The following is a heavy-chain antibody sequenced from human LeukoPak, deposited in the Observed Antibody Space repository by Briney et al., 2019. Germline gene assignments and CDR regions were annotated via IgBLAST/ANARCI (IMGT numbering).Heavy chain of an antibody. CDR3: AKEGGYHFDY. CDR2: ISGDGFST. D-gene: IGHD3-22*01. V-gene: IGHV3-43*02. Sequence: PGGSLRLSCAASGFTFDGYAIHWVRQAPGKGLEWVSFISGDGFSTNYTDSVKGRFIISRDNRKNSLYLQMNSLRIEDTALYYCAKEGGYHFDYWGQGTLVTVSS. J-gene: IGHJ4*02. CDR1: GFTFDGYA.